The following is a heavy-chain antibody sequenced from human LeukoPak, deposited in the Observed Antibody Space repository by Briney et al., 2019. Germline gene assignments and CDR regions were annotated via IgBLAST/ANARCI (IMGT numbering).Heavy chain of an antibody. D-gene: IGHD4-17*01. CDR3: ARGKTPAVTTPFDY. CDR1: GFTFSSYG. CDR2: MSYDGSNK. Sequence: GGSLRLSCAASGFTFSSYGMHWVRQAPGKGLEWVAVMSYDGSNKYYADSVKGRFTISRDNSKNTLYLQMNSLRAEDTAVYYCARGKTPAVTTPFDYWSQGTLVTVSS. J-gene: IGHJ4*02. V-gene: IGHV3-30*03.